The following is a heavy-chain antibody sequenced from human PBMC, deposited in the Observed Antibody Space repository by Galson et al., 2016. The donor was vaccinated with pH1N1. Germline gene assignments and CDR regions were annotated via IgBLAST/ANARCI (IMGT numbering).Heavy chain of an antibody. V-gene: IGHV4-39*07. J-gene: IGHJ6*02. CDR2: IYYSGTT. D-gene: IGHD4-11*01. CDR1: GGSITRSKYW. Sequence: LSLTCSVSGGSITRSKYWWGWLRRPPGKGLEWIGSIYYSGTTYYNPSLESRVSMSVDTSKNFFSMRLNSVTAADTAVYYCARDGGLESSNLSPGESAVWGQGTTVTV. CDR3: ARDGGLESSNLSPGESAV.